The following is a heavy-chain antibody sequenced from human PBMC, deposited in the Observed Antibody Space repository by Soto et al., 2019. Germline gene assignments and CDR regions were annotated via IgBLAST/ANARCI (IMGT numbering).Heavy chain of an antibody. J-gene: IGHJ6*02. D-gene: IGHD2-2*01. CDR3: AREDRDRETGLVPAAIDGMDV. CDR1: GYTFSRYG. V-gene: IGHV1-69*13. Sequence: SVKVSCKASGYTFSRYGISWVRQAPGQGLEWVGGIIPIFGTANYAQKFQGRVTITADESTSTAYMELSSLRSDDTAVYYCAREDRDRETGLVPAAIDGMDVWGQGTTVTVSS. CDR2: IIPIFGTA.